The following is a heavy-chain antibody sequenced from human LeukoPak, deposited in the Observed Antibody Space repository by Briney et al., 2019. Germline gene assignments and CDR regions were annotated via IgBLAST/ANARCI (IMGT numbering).Heavy chain of an antibody. CDR2: IYPGDSDT. Sequence: RGESLKISCKGSGYRFTSDWIGWVRQMPGKGLEWMGFIYPGDSDTRYSPSFQGQVTISADRSMSTAYLQWSSLKASATAMYYCARRRGRYSGDAFDIWGQGTMVTVSS. D-gene: IGHD1-26*01. J-gene: IGHJ3*02. V-gene: IGHV5-51*01. CDR1: GYRFTSDW. CDR3: ARRRGRYSGDAFDI.